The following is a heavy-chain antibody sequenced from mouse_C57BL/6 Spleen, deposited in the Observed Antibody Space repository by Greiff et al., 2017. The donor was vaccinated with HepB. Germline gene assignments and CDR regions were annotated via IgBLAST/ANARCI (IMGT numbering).Heavy chain of an antibody. J-gene: IGHJ2*01. V-gene: IGHV5-6*02. Sequence: DVKLVESGGDLVKPGGSLKLSCAASGFTFSSYGMSWVRQTPDKRLEWVATISSGGSYTYYPDSVKGRFTISRDNAKNTLYLQMSSLKSEDTAMYYCARLVYDGYSYFDYWGQGTTLTVSS. CDR1: GFTFSSYG. CDR2: ISSGGSYT. CDR3: ARLVYDGYSYFDY. D-gene: IGHD2-3*01.